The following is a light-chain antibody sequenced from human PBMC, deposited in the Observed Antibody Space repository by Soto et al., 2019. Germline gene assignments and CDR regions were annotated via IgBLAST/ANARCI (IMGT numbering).Light chain of an antibody. V-gene: IGLV4-60*03. CDR3: ETWDSNTRV. CDR1: SGHSTNI. J-gene: IGLJ2*01. CDR2: LEGSGSY. Sequence: QSVLTQSSSASASLGSSVKLTCTLSSGHSTNIIAWHQQQPGKAPRYLMKLEGSGSYNKDNGVPDRFSGSSSGADRYLTISNLQSEDEADYYCETWDSNTRVYGGGTKVTVL.